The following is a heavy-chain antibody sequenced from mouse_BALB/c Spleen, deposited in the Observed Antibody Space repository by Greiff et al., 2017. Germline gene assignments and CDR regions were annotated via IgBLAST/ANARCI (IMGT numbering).Heavy chain of an antibody. Sequence: EVLGVESGGGLVKPGGSLKLSCAASGFTFSDYYMYWVRQTPEKRLEWVATISDGGSYTYYPDSVKGRFTISRDNAKNNLYLQMSSLKSEDTAMYYGARGWDDGYYGFAYWGQGTLGTVSA. CDR2: ISDGGSYT. CDR3: ARGWDDGYYGFAY. V-gene: IGHV5-4*02. D-gene: IGHD2-3*01. CDR1: GFTFSDYY. J-gene: IGHJ3*01.